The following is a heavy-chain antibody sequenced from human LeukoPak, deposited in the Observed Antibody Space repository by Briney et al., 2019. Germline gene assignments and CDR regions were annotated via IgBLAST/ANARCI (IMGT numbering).Heavy chain of an antibody. CDR2: IYYSGTT. J-gene: IGHJ4*02. CDR3: ARVGLYDSSGYSFDY. CDR1: GGSVSSGSYY. Sequence: SETLSLTCTVSGGSVSSGSYYWSWIRQPPGKGLEWIGYIYYSGTTNYNPSLKSRVTISVDTPKNQFSLKLSSVTAADTAVYYCARVGLYDSSGYSFDYWGQGTLVTVSS. D-gene: IGHD3-22*01. V-gene: IGHV4-61*01.